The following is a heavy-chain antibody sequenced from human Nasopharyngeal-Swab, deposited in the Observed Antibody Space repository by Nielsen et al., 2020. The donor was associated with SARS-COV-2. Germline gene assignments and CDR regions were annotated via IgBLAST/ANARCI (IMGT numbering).Heavy chain of an antibody. CDR3: ARVPGGYDSSGYYFDQ. J-gene: IGHJ4*02. D-gene: IGHD3-22*01. Sequence: GESLKISCAASAFTFSGYWMNWVRQAPGKGLEWVASINQDGSEKYYVDSVKGRLTISRDNAKSSLYLQMNRLRVEDTAVYYCARVPGGYDSSGYYFDQWGQGTLVTVSS. CDR1: AFTFSGYW. CDR2: INQDGSEK. V-gene: IGHV3-7*01.